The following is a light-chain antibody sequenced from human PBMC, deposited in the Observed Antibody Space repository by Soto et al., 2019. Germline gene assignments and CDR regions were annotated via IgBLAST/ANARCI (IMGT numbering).Light chain of an antibody. Sequence: EIVFSHSPATLSFSPGERATLSCRASQSISTYLAWYQQQPGQAPRLLVYDASDRATGVPARFSGSGSGTDFTLTISSLEPEDFAVYFCQQRSSLPWTFGQGTKVDI. CDR3: QQRSSLPWT. CDR2: DAS. CDR1: QSISTY. V-gene: IGKV3-11*01. J-gene: IGKJ1*01.